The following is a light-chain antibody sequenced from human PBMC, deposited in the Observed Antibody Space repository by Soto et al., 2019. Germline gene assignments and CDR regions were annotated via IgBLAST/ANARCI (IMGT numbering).Light chain of an antibody. J-gene: IGKJ1*01. CDR1: QSVSSNY. V-gene: IGKV3-20*01. CDR3: QQYGSSPT. CDR2: DVS. Sequence: EIVLTQSPGTLSLYPGERATLSCRSSQSVSSNYLAWYQQKPDQAPRLVIYDVSGRATGIPDRFSGSGSGTDFTITISRLEPEDFAVYYCQQYGSSPTFGQGTKVEI.